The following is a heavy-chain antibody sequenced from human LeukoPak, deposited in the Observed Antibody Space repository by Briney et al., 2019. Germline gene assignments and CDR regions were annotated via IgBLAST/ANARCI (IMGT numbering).Heavy chain of an antibody. CDR3: AKGSITMVRGAPWPTD. D-gene: IGHD3-10*01. Sequence: PGGSLRLSCAASGFTFTNHWMHWVRQAPGKGLEWVSAISGSGGSTYYADSVKGRFTISRDNSKNTLYLQMNSLRAEDTAVYYCAKGSITMVRGAPWPTDWGQGTLVTVSS. J-gene: IGHJ4*02. CDR2: ISGSGGST. V-gene: IGHV3-23*01. CDR1: GFTFTNHW.